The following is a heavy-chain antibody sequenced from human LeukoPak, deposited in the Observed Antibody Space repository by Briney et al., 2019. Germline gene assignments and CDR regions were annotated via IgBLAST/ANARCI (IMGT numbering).Heavy chain of an antibody. J-gene: IGHJ3*02. Sequence: SETLSLTCTVSGGSISGYYWSWIRQPPGKGLEWIGYIYYSGNTNYNPSLESRVAISVDTSKNQFSLKLKSVTAADTAVYYCARLDTVTTDAFDIWGQGTMVAVSS. CDR3: ARLDTVTTDAFDI. V-gene: IGHV4-59*08. D-gene: IGHD4-17*01. CDR1: GGSISGYY. CDR2: IYYSGNT.